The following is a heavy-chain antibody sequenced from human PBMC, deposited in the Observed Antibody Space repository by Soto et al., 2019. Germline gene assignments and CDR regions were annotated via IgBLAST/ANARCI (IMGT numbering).Heavy chain of an antibody. J-gene: IGHJ5*02. CDR3: ARDKGGTVAGFNWFDP. CDR2: ISSSSATI. Sequence: ELFLQESGGVLVQPGGFLRLSCVASGFKFSMFGMNWVRQAPGKGLEWIAYISSSSATIIYGGSVEGRFTVSRDNAENSLFLQMKSLRDEDTAVYYCARDKGGTVAGFNWFDPWGHGTPVTVST. D-gene: IGHD6-19*01. CDR1: GFKFSMFG. V-gene: IGHV3-48*02.